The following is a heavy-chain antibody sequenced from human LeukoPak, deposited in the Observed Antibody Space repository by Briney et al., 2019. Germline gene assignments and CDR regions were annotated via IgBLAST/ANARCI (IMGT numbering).Heavy chain of an antibody. Sequence: GGSLRLSCAPSGLTVSRNYMGWVRQAPGEGLGWVSVIYGGGSTYHAGCVKGRFPLARDSSEDTLYLQMDSLAAEHTAVYFGAFRSARHGIRLDYWGQGTLVTISS. D-gene: IGHD6-19*01. CDR2: IYGGGST. CDR1: GLTVSRNY. J-gene: IGHJ4*02. V-gene: IGHV3-53*01. CDR3: AFRSARHGIRLDY.